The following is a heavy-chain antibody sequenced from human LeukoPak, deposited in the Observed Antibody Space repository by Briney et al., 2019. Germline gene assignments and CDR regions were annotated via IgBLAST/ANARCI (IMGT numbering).Heavy chain of an antibody. Sequence: PSETLSLTCTVSGGSISSSSYYWGWIRQPPGKGLEWIGSIYYSGSTYYNPSLKSRVTISVDTSKNQFSLKLSSVTAADTAVYYCAKGRSSTSSQDDVFDIWGQGTMVTVSS. CDR2: IYYSGST. J-gene: IGHJ3*02. CDR1: GGSISSSSYY. D-gene: IGHD2-2*01. CDR3: AKGRSSTSSQDDVFDI. V-gene: IGHV4-39*01.